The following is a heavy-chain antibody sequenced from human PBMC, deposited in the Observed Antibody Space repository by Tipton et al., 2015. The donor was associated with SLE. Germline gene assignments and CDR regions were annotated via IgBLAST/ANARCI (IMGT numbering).Heavy chain of an antibody. V-gene: IGHV4-38-2*02. Sequence: TLSLTCIVPDDSVSSAYYWAWIRQPPGKGLQWIACIYRTGTTYVNPSLKSRVSMSMDTSNNRFSLKLSSVTAADTAVYYCAREGAARGDFDYLGQGILVTVSS. CDR1: DDSVSSAYY. J-gene: IGHJ4*02. CDR3: AREGAARGDFDY. D-gene: IGHD6-6*01. CDR2: IYRTGTT.